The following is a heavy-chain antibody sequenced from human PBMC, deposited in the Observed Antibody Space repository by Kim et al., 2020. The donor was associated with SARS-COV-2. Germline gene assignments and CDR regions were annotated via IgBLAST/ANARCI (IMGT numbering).Heavy chain of an antibody. CDR3: AMKVPGQIGWFGP. J-gene: IGHJ5*02. Sequence: ASVKVSCKASGYMSTSFDVSWLRQVPGQGPEWMGWISSYNGEQRFSEKFKGRLAMTTDTSTSTAYTAHMELTSLRFDDTAIYFCAMKVPGQIGWFGPWGQGTQVTVSS. D-gene: IGHD3-10*01. V-gene: IGHV1-18*04. CDR1: GYMSTSFD. CDR2: ISSYNGEQ.